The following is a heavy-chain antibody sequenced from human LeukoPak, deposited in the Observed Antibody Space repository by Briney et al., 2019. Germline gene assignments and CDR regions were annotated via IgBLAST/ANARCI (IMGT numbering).Heavy chain of an antibody. CDR3: ARVFHDSSGYYPYYFDY. V-gene: IGHV1-18*01. CDR2: ISAYNGNT. CDR1: GYTFTSYG. D-gene: IGHD3-22*01. J-gene: IGHJ4*02. Sequence: VASVKVSCKASGYTFTSYGISWVRQAPGQGLEWMGWISAYNGNTNYAQKLQGRVTMTTDPSTSTAYMELRSLRSDDTAVYYCARVFHDSSGYYPYYFDYWGQGTLVPVSS.